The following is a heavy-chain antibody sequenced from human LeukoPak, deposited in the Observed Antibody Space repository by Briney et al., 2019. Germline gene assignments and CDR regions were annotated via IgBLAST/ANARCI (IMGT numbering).Heavy chain of an antibody. CDR2: INPNSGGI. J-gene: IGHJ4*02. D-gene: IGHD1-26*01. V-gene: IGHV1-2*04. CDR3: ARDKSRAAATTIGGY. CDR1: GYTFTGYY. Sequence: EASVKVSCKASGYTFTGYYMHWVRQAPGQGLEWMGWINPNSGGINYAQKFQGWVIMTRDTSISTAYMELSRLRSDDTAVYFCARDKSRAAATTIGGYWGQGTLVIVSS.